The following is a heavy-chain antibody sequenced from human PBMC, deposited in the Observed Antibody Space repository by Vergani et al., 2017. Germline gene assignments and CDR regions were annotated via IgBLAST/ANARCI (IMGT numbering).Heavy chain of an antibody. CDR2: IKSDGRT. D-gene: IGHD2-15*01. V-gene: IGHV3-66*02. J-gene: IGHJ4*01. CDR1: GFRVTTYY. Sequence: VELLESGGGLAQPGGSLRVSCSASGFRVTTYYMSWVRQAPGKGLEWVSVIKSDGRTSYAESVRGRFTISRDTSSNAVYLQMNILRVEDTGVYYCTRSECSGTTCYGHYFDLWCHGILVTVSS. CDR3: TRSECSGTTCYGHYFDL.